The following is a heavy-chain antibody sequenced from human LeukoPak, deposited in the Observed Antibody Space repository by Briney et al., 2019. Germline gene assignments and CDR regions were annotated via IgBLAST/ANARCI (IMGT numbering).Heavy chain of an antibody. CDR1: GGSFSGYY. J-gene: IGHJ4*02. CDR2: INHSGST. D-gene: IGHD5-18*01. CDR3: ARGEMDTAMVDPKVFGQEDDY. V-gene: IGHV4-34*01. Sequence: PSETLSLTCAVYGGSFSGYYWSWIRQPPGKGLEWIGEINHSGSTNYNPSLKSRVTISVDTSKNQFSQKLSSVTAADTAVYYCARGEMDTAMVDPKVFGQEDDYWGQGTLVTVSS.